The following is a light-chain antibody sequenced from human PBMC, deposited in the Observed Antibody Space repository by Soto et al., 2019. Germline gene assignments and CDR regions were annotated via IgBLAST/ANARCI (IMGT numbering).Light chain of an antibody. CDR1: SSDVGGYNY. Sequence: QSALTQPASVSGSPGQSITISCTGSSSDVGGYNYVSWYLQHPGKAPKLMIYDVSNRPSGVSNRFSGSKSGNTASLTISGLQAEDEADYYCSSYTSSTTYVFGTGTKLTV. J-gene: IGLJ1*01. CDR2: DVS. V-gene: IGLV2-14*01. CDR3: SSYTSSTTYV.